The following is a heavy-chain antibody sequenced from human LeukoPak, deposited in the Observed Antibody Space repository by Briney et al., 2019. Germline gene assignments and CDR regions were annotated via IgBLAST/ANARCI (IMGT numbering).Heavy chain of an antibody. CDR3: ARHSGSSERAYYYYGMDV. V-gene: IGHV1-18*01. CDR1: GYTFTSYG. Sequence: ASVKVSCKASGYTFTSYGLSWVRHAPGQGLEWMGWNNGNNVYTNSALKFQGRITLTTDTSTSTSYMELRSLRSDDTAVYYCARHSGSSERAYYYYGMDVWGQGTTVTVSS. CDR2: NNGNNVYT. D-gene: IGHD1-26*01. J-gene: IGHJ6*02.